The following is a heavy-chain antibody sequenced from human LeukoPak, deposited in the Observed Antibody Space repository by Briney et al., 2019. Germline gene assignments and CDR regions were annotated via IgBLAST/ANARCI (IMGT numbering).Heavy chain of an antibody. J-gene: IGHJ4*02. CDR2: IYHSGST. V-gene: IGHV4-30-2*01. D-gene: IGHD3-22*01. CDR1: GGSISSGSYS. CDR3: ARENYYDSSGYQYYYFDY. Sequence: SENLSLTCAVSGGSISSGSYSWRWIRQPPGKGLEWIGYIYHSGSTYYNPSLKSRVTISLDRSKNQFSLKLSSVTAADTAVYYCARENYYDSSGYQYYYFDYWGQGTLVTVSS.